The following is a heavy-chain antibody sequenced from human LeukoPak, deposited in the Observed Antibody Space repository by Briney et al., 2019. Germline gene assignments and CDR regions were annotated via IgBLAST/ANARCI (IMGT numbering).Heavy chain of an antibody. Sequence: ASVKVSCKASGYTFTGYYMHWVRQAPGQGLEWMGWINPNSGGTNYAQKFQGRVTMTGDTSISTAYMELSRLRSDDTAVYYCARDLAYVWGSYRFLNWFDPWGQGTLVTVSS. CDR2: INPNSGGT. CDR3: ARDLAYVWGSYRFLNWFDP. D-gene: IGHD3-16*02. J-gene: IGHJ5*02. V-gene: IGHV1-2*02. CDR1: GYTFTGYY.